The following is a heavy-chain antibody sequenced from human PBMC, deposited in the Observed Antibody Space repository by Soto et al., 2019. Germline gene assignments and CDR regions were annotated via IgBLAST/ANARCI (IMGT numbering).Heavy chain of an antibody. J-gene: IGHJ4*02. CDR3: ARHGGHYFDY. CDR2: IYHSLSI. V-gene: IGHV4-34*01. Sequence: SETLSLTCAVYSGSFSGYYWSWIRQPPGKGLEWIGEIYHSLSIVYNPSLKSRVTISGDSSKNQSSLKLTSVTAADTAVYYCARHGGHYFDYWGQGALVTVSS. CDR1: SGSFSGYY. D-gene: IGHD3-16*01.